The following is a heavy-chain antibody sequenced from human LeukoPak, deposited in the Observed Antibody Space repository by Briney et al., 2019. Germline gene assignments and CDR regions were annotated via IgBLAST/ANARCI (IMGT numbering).Heavy chain of an antibody. CDR2: TYYRSKWYN. V-gene: IGHV6-1*01. CDR3: ARAQWELHHDAFGI. J-gene: IGHJ3*02. Sequence: SQTLSLTCAISGDSVSSNSAAWNWIRQSPSGGLEWLGRTYYRSKWYNDYAVSVKSRITINPDTSKNQFSLQLNSVTPEDTAVYYCARAQWELHHDAFGIWGQGTMVTVSS. CDR1: GDSVSSNSAA. D-gene: IGHD1-26*01.